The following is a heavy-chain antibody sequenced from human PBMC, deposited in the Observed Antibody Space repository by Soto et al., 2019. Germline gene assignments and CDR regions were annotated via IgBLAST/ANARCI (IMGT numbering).Heavy chain of an antibody. CDR2: INPNSGGT. D-gene: IGHD2-21*02. CDR3: AREGGNSFFYYFDY. Sequence: ASVKVSCKASGYTFTGYYMHWVRQAPGQGLEWMGWINPNSGGTNYAQKFQGWVTMTRDTSISTAYMELSRLRSDDTAVYYCAREGGNSFFYYFDYWGQGXLVTVSS. CDR1: GYTFTGYY. J-gene: IGHJ4*02. V-gene: IGHV1-2*04.